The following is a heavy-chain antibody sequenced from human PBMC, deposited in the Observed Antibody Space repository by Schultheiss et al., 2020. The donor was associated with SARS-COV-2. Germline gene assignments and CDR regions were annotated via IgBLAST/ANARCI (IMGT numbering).Heavy chain of an antibody. D-gene: IGHD4-17*01. CDR1: GFTFNNYA. Sequence: VGSLRLSCAASGFTFNNYAMTWVRQAPGKGLEWVSGISGSGRNTYYADSVKGRFTISRDNSKNTLYLQMNSLRAEDTAVYYCAREDYGDYVLDYWGQGTLVTVSS. J-gene: IGHJ4*02. CDR3: AREDYGDYVLDY. V-gene: IGHV3-23*01. CDR2: ISGSGRNT.